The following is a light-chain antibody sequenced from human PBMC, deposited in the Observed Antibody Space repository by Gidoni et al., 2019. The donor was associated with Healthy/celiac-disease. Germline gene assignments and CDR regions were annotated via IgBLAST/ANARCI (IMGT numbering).Light chain of an antibody. CDR1: QAINSN. CDR3: HQYRNWPSLT. Sequence: EVVMTQSPAIVSVSPGDTATLSCRASQAINSNLAWYPQRPGQAPRLLIYGASTRATGIPARFSGSGSGTEFTLTISSLQFEDFAVYYCHQYRNWPSLTFGGGTKVDIK. V-gene: IGKV3-15*01. J-gene: IGKJ4*01. CDR2: GAS.